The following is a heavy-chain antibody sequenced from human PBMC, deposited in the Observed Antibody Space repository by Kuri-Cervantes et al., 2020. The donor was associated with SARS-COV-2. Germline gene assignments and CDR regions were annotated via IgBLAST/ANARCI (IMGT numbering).Heavy chain of an antibody. CDR1: GFTFSSYA. J-gene: IGHJ4*02. CDR3: AYGTYYDILTGYLDFDY. V-gene: IGHV3-23*01. Sequence: GGSLRLSCAASGFTFSSYAMSWVRQAPGKWLEWVSAISGSGGSTYYADSVKGRFTISRDNSKNTLYLQMNSLRAEDTAVYYCAYGTYYDILTGYLDFDYWGQGTLVTVSS. D-gene: IGHD3-9*01. CDR2: ISGSGGST.